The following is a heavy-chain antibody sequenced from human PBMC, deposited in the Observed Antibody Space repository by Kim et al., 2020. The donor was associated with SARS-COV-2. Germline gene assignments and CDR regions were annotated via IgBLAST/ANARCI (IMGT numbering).Heavy chain of an antibody. CDR1: GFTFSSYS. Sequence: GGSLRLSCAASGFTFSSYSMNWVRQAPGKGLEWVSSISSSSSYIYYAASVKGRFTISTDNAKNSLYLEKNSLRAEDTAVYYWARDRFEGLRLGELGHWGQGTLVTVSS. J-gene: IGHJ4*02. CDR2: ISSSSSYI. V-gene: IGHV3-21*01. CDR3: ARDRFEGLRLGELGH. D-gene: IGHD3-16*01.